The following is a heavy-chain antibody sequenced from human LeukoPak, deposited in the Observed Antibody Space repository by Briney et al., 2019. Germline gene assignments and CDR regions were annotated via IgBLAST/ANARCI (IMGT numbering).Heavy chain of an antibody. D-gene: IGHD6-19*01. CDR3: ARDRQWLVDH. V-gene: IGHV4-4*07. CDR2: VYVTGST. Sequence: PSETLSLTCTVPGDSISTYYWSWIRQPAGKGLEWIGRVYVTGSTNLNPALQSRVTMSVDTSKYQFSLKLTSVTAADTAVYYCARDRQWLVDHWGQGTLVTVSS. J-gene: IGHJ5*02. CDR1: GDSISTYY.